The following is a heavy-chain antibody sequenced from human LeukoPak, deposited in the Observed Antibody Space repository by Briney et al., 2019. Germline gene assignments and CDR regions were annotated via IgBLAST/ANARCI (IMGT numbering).Heavy chain of an antibody. J-gene: IGHJ6*03. CDR1: GFTFSGSA. CDR3: GAAMCDYYYYMDV. D-gene: IGHD2-2*01. CDR2: IRSKTNSYAT. V-gene: IGHV3-73*01. Sequence: GGSLRLSCAASGFTFSGSAMHWVRQASGKGLEWVGRIRSKTNSYATAYAASVQGRFTISRDESKNTAYLQMNSLKTEDTAVYYCGAAMCDYYYYMDVWGKGTTVTISS.